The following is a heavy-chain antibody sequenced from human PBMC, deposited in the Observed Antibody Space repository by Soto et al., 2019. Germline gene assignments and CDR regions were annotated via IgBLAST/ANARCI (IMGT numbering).Heavy chain of an antibody. V-gene: IGHV2-5*02. CDR1: GFSLSTSGVG. Sequence: QITLKESGPTLLKPTQTLTLTCTFSGFSLSTSGVGVGWIRQPPGKALQWLALIYWDDDERFSPSLRNRLTLTKDTSKNQVVLTMTNMDPVDTATYYCAHQTYYYGSGTIDVWGQGTTVTVSS. D-gene: IGHD3-10*01. CDR3: AHQTYYYGSGTIDV. J-gene: IGHJ6*02. CDR2: IYWDDDE.